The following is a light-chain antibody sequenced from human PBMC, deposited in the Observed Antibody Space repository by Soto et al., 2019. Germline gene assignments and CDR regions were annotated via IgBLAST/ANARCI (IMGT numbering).Light chain of an antibody. CDR2: SND. CDR3: AAWDDSLNEYV. Sequence: QSVLTQAPSTSGTPGQRVTITCSGSSSNIGRNSVNWYQHLPGAAPKLLTYSNDHRPSGVPDRFSGSKSGTSASLAISGLQPEDEADYCCAAWDDSLNEYVFGDGTKLTVL. J-gene: IGLJ1*01. V-gene: IGLV1-44*01. CDR1: SSNIGRNS.